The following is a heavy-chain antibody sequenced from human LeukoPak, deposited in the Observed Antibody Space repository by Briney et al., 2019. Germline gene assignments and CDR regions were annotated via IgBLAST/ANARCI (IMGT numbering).Heavy chain of an antibody. CDR1: GFTFSRYA. Sequence: GGSLRLSCSASGFTFSRYAMHWVRQAPGKGLEYVSAISSIGGSTYYADSVKGRFTISRDNSKNTLFLQMSSLRAEDTAVYYCTLDLNSGTYRPFAYWGQGTLATVSS. CDR2: ISSIGGST. J-gene: IGHJ4*02. CDR3: TLDLNSGTYRPFAY. V-gene: IGHV3-64D*06. D-gene: IGHD1-26*01.